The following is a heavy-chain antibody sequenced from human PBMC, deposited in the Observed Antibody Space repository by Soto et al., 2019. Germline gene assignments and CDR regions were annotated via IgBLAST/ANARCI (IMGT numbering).Heavy chain of an antibody. J-gene: IGHJ4*02. CDR3: ARGTTEEALDY. CDR1: GYTFHDYT. CDR2: INPYIANA. Sequence: VASVKVSCKASGYTFHDYTITWVRQAPGQGLEWMGWINPYIANAQSAQKLQGRVTMTTDTSTSTAYMELRSLRSDDTAVYYCARGTTEEALDYWGQGSLVPVSS. V-gene: IGHV1-18*04.